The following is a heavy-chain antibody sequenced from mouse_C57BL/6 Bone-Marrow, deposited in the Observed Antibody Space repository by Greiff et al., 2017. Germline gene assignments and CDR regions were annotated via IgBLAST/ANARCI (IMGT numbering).Heavy chain of an antibody. CDR1: GYSITSGYY. V-gene: IGHV3-6*01. J-gene: IGHJ1*03. Sequence: EVQLVESGPGLVKPSQSLSLTCSVTGYSITSGYYWNWIRQFPGNKLEWMGYISYDGSNNYNPSLKNRISITRDTSKNLFFLKWKSVTTEDTATYYCARGYYYGSREGYFDVWGTGTTVTVSS. D-gene: IGHD1-1*01. CDR2: ISYDGSN. CDR3: ARGYYYGSREGYFDV.